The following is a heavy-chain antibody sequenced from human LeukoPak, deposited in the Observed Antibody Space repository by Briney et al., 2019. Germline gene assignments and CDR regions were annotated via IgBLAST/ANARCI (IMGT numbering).Heavy chain of an antibody. Sequence: PGGSLRLSCAASGFTFSDYYMSWLRQAPGKGLEWVSYISSSGSTIYYADSVKGRFTISRDNAKNSLYLQMNSLRAEDTAVYYCAGGTRGYDSSGYVRDYCGQGTLVTVSS. CDR3: AGGTRGYDSSGYVRDY. J-gene: IGHJ4*02. CDR1: GFTFSDYY. CDR2: ISSSGSTI. D-gene: IGHD3-22*01. V-gene: IGHV3-11*01.